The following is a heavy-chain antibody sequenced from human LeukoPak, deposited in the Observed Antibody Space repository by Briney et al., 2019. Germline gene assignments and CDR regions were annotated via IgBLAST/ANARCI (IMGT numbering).Heavy chain of an antibody. V-gene: IGHV3-48*04. J-gene: IGHJ6*04. CDR2: ISSSGSTI. CDR1: GFSFSTSS. D-gene: IGHD3-10*02. CDR3: AELGITMIGGV. Sequence: GGSLRLSCAASGFSFSTSSMNWVRQAPGKGLEWVSYISSSGSTIYYADSVKGRFTISRDNAKNSLYLQMNSLRAEDTAVYYCAELGITMIGGVWGKGTTVTISS.